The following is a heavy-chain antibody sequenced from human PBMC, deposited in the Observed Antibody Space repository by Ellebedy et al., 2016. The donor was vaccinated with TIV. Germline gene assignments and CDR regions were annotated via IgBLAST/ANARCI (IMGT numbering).Heavy chain of an antibody. CDR2: ISDNGVIT. V-gene: IGHV3-23*01. D-gene: IGHD5-18*01. CDR3: AKDRTSGDGYWVFDQ. CDR1: GFAFSSYA. Sequence: PGGSLRLSCATSGFAFSSYAMSWVRQAPGKGLEWVSAISDNGVITKYADSVKGRFTISRDNSKSMVHLQMNSLRPEDTAVYHCAKDRTSGDGYWVFDQWGQGTLVTVSS. J-gene: IGHJ4*02.